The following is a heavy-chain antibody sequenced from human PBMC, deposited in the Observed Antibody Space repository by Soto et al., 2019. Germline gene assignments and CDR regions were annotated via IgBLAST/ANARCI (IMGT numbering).Heavy chain of an antibody. CDR2: IIPIFGTA. D-gene: IGHD3-22*01. Sequence: ASGGTFSSYAISWVRQAPGQGLEWMGGIIPIFGTANYAQKFQGRVTITADKSTSTAYMELSSLRSEDTAVYYCARPNEYYYDSSGYYYHAPIDDWAQGTLVTVSS. CDR1: GGTFSSYA. J-gene: IGHJ4*02. V-gene: IGHV1-69*06. CDR3: ARPNEYYYDSSGYYYHAPIDD.